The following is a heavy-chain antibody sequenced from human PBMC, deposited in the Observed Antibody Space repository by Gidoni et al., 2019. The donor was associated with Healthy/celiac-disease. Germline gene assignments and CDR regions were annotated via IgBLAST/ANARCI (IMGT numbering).Heavy chain of an antibody. D-gene: IGHD3-22*01. CDR3: ARANYYDSSGPYYYYGMDV. V-gene: IGHV3-21*01. CDR1: GLTFSSDS. CDR2: ISSSRSYI. J-gene: IGHJ6*02. Sequence: EVQLVESGGGLVKLGGPLRLSCAASGLTFSSDSMNWVGQDPGKGLEWVSSISSSRSYIYYADSVKGRFTISRDNAKNSLYLQMNSLRAEDTAVYYCARANYYDSSGPYYYYGMDVWGQGTTVTVSS.